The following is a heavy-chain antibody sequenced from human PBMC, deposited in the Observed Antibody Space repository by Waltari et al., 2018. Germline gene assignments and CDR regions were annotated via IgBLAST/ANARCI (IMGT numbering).Heavy chain of an antibody. CDR1: GGSISSYY. J-gene: IGHJ4*02. CDR2: IYTSGST. Sequence: SETLSLTCTVSGGSISSYYWSWIRQPAGKGLEWIGRIYTSGSTNYNPSLKSRVTISVDKSKNQFSLKLSSVTAADTAVYYCARSTTVTTAPLDWGQGTLVTVSS. V-gene: IGHV4-4*07. D-gene: IGHD4-17*01. CDR3: ARSTTVTTAPLD.